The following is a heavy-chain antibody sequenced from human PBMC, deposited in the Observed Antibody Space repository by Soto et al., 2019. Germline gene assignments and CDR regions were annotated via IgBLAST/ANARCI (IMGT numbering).Heavy chain of an antibody. D-gene: IGHD7-27*01. CDR1: GFTFSSYS. CDR2: ISSSSSYI. V-gene: IGHV3-21*01. CDR3: ARDVWSPDPLTGGSFDY. Sequence: EVQLVESGGGLVKPGGSLRLSCAASGFTFSSYSMNWVRQAPGKGLEWVSSISSSSSYIYYADSVKGRFTISRDNAKNSLYLQMNSLRAEDTAVYYCARDVWSPDPLTGGSFDYWGQGPLVTVSS. J-gene: IGHJ4*02.